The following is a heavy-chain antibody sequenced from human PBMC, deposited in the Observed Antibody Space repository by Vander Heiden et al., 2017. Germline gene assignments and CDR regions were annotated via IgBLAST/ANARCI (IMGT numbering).Heavy chain of an antibody. CDR1: GYTFTSYG. V-gene: IGHV1-18*01. Sequence: QVQLVQSGAEVKKPGASVKVSCKASGYTFTSYGISWVRQAPGQGLEWRGWISAYNGNSSTSTSYMELRSMRSDETSVYYFSIVRDYYDSSSGCYWGRVTMVAVSS. CDR2: ISAYNG. J-gene: IGHJ4*02. D-gene: IGHD3-22*01. CDR3: SIVRDYYDSSSGCY.